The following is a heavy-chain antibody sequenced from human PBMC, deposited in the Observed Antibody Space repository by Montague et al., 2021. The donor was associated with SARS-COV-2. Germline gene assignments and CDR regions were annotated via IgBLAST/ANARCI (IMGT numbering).Heavy chain of an antibody. CDR3: ARAVETTVVTHFDY. J-gene: IGHJ4*02. V-gene: IGHV4-31*03. CDR1: GGSISSGGYY. CDR2: IYYSGSA. D-gene: IGHD4-23*01. Sequence: TLSLTCTVSGGSISSGGYYWSWIRQHPGKGLEWIGYIYYSGSAYYNPSLKSRVTISVDTSKNQFSLKLTSVTAADTAVYCCARAVETTVVTHFDYWGQGTLVTVSS.